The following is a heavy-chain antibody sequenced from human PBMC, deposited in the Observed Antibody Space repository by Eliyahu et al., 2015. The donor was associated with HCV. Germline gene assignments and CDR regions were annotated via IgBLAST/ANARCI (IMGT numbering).Heavy chain of an antibody. CDR3: ARDSSGYYQGVDY. CDR1: XXXISSGXYY. D-gene: IGHD3-22*01. V-gene: IGHV4-61*02. CDR2: IYTSGST. J-gene: IGHJ4*02. Sequence: QVQLQESCPGLVKPSQTLSLTCTVSXXXISSGXYYWSWIRQPAGKGLEWIGRIYTSGSTNYNPSLKSRVTISVDTSKNQFSLKLSSVTAADTAVYYCARDSSGYYQGVDYWGQGTLVTVSS.